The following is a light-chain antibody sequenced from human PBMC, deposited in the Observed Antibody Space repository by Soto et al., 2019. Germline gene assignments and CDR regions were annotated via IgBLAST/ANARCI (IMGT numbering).Light chain of an antibody. J-gene: IGLJ2*01. CDR2: NVS. CDR3: SSYTSSSTLDVV. V-gene: IGLV2-14*01. CDR1: SSDVGGYTY. Sequence: QSALTQPASVSGSPGQLITISCTGTSSDVGGYTYVSWYQQHPGKAPKLMIYNVSNRPSGVSNRFSGSKSGNAASLTISGLQAEDEADYYCSSYTSSSTLDVVFGGGTKLTVL.